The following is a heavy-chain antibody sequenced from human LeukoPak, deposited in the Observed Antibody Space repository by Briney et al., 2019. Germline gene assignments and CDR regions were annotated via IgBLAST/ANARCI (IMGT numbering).Heavy chain of an antibody. CDR2: ITYDGSTK. V-gene: IGHV3-30*03. J-gene: IGHJ3*01. D-gene: IGHD3-10*01. Sequence: GGSLRLSCAASGFTFSSYSMNWVRRVPGKGLEWVALITYDGSTKYYTDSVMGRFTISRDSAKNTLSLQMDGLRAEDTAVYYCARDGFGGATDGFDVWGQGTMVTVSS. CDR1: GFTFSSYS. CDR3: ARDGFGGATDGFDV.